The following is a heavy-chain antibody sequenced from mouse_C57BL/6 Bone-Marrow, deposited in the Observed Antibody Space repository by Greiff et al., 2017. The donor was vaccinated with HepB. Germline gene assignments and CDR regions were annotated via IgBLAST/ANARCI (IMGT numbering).Heavy chain of an antibody. CDR1: GFTFSDYY. CDR2: ISNGGGST. V-gene: IGHV5-12*01. D-gene: IGHD1-1*01. CDR3: ARQGSSPAWFAY. Sequence: EVKLMESGGGLVQPGGSLKLSCAASGFTFSDYYMYWVRQTPEKRLEWVAYISNGGGSTYYPDTVKGRFTISRDNAKNTLYLQMSRLKSEDTAMYYGARQGSSPAWFAYWGQGTLVTVSA. J-gene: IGHJ3*01.